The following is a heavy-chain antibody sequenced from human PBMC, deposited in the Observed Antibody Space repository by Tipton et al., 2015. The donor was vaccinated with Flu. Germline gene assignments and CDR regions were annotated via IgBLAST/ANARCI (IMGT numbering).Heavy chain of an antibody. CDR1: GFSFSLSS. CDR2: ISSNSNSI. J-gene: IGHJ3*02. V-gene: IGHV3-21*01. CDR3: ARRFRDGLDI. Sequence: SLRLSCVASGFSFSLSSMHWVRQPPGKGLEWVSSISSNSNSIYYADSVKGRFTISRDNAGSSLFLHMSSLNGEDTALYYCARRFRDGLDIWGQGTMVTVSS.